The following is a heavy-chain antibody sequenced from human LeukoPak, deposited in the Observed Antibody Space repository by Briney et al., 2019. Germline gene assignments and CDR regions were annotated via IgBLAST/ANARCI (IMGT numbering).Heavy chain of an antibody. J-gene: IGHJ5*02. D-gene: IGHD3-22*01. V-gene: IGHV1-2*02. CDR3: ARVKIKDYYDSSGYYGWFDP. Sequence: ASVKVFCKASGYTFTGYYMHWVRQAPGQGLEWMGWINPNSGGTNYAQKFQGRVTMTRDTSISTAYMELSRLRSDDTAVYYCARVKIKDYYDSSGYYGWFDPWGQGTLVTVSS. CDR1: GYTFTGYY. CDR2: INPNSGGT.